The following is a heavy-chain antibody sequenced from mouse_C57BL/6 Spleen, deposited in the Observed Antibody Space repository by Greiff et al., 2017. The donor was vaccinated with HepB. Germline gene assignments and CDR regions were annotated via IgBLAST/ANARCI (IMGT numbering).Heavy chain of an antibody. CDR1: GYTFTSYW. D-gene: IGHD3-3*01. Sequence: VKLQQPGAELVMPGASVKLSCKASGYTFTSYWMHWVKQRPGQGLEWIGEIDPSDSYTNYNQKFKGKSTLTVDKSSSTAYMQLSSLTSEDSAVYYCARWGDGAYWGQGTLVTVSA. V-gene: IGHV1-69*01. J-gene: IGHJ3*01. CDR3: ARWGDGAY. CDR2: IDPSDSYT.